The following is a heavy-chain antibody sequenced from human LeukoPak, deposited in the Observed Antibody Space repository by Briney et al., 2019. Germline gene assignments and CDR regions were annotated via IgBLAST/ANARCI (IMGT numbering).Heavy chain of an antibody. D-gene: IGHD6-13*01. J-gene: IGHJ4*02. CDR3: AEATSSTWYNYDY. CDR2: ISGGGFNT. V-gene: IGHV3-23*01. Sequence: PGGSLRLSCAASGFTFSSYAVSWVRQAPGKGLEWVSAISGGGFNTYSADSVKGRFTISRDSSKNTLFLQMNSLRAEDTALYYCAEATSSTWYNYDYWGQGTLVTVSS. CDR1: GFTFSSYA.